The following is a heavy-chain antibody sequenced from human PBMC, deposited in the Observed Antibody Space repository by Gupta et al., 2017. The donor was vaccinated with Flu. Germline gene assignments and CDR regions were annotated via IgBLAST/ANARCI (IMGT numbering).Heavy chain of an antibody. CDR3: AVHYDFWSGYLDS. CDR1: GGSISSSSYY. CDR2: IYYSGST. V-gene: IGHV4-39*01. Sequence: QLQLQESGPGLVKPSETLSLTCTVSGGSISSSSYYWGWIRQPPGKGLEWIGSIYYSGSTYYNPSLRSRVTISLDTSKNQFSLKLSSVTAADTAVYYCAVHYDFWSGYLDSWGQGTLVTVSS. D-gene: IGHD3-3*01. J-gene: IGHJ4*02.